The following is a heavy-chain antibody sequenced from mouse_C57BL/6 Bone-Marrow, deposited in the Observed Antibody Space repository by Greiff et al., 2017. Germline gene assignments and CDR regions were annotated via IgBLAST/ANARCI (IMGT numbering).Heavy chain of an antibody. CDR3: ARQRGCYSNYFDY. D-gene: IGHD2-5*01. CDR2: ISSGGSYT. V-gene: IGHV5-6*01. Sequence: DVQLVESGGDLVKPGGSLKLSCAASGFTFSSYGMSWVRQTPDKRLEWVATISSGGSYTYYPDSVKGRFTISRDNAKNTLYLQMSSLKSEDTAMYYCARQRGCYSNYFDYWGQGTTLTVSS. CDR1: GFTFSSYG. J-gene: IGHJ2*01.